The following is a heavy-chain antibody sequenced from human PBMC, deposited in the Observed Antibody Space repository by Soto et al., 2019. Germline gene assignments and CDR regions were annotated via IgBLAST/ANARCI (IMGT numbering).Heavy chain of an antibody. D-gene: IGHD6-6*01. CDR1: GGSISSSSYY. CDR2: IYYSGST. CDR3: ARLWSDSSSSGFYYYYGMDV. J-gene: IGHJ6*02. Sequence: QMQLQESGPGLVKPSETLSLTCTVSGGSISSSSYYWGWIRQPPGKGLEWIGSIYYSGSTYYNPSLKSRVTISVDTSKNQFSLKLSSVTAADTAVYYCARLWSDSSSSGFYYYYGMDVWGQGTTVTVSS. V-gene: IGHV4-39*01.